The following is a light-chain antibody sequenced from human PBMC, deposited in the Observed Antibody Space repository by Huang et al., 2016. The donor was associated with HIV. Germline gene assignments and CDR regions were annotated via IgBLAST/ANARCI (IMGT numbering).Light chain of an antibody. J-gene: IGKJ4*01. Sequence: DIQMTQSPSSLSASVGDTVTITCRASQDISNYLAWFQQKPGEAPKSLIYAASSLQSGVPSKFNGSGSDTDFTLTISSLQPEDFATDFCQQYNTYPPTFGGGTKVQIK. V-gene: IGKV1-16*02. CDR2: AAS. CDR3: QQYNTYPPT. CDR1: QDISNY.